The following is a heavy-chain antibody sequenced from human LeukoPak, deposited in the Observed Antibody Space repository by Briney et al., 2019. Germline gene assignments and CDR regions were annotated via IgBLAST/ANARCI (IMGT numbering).Heavy chain of an antibody. CDR2: ISRSGSTK. J-gene: IGHJ4*02. Sequence: GGSLRLSCAASGFTFSDYNMRWVRQAPGKGLEWVSSISRSGSTKYYADSVKGRFTISRDNAKNSLFLQMNSLRAEDTAVYYCAKTSRRLCSSSSCYTLDSWGQGALVTVSS. D-gene: IGHD2-2*02. CDR1: GFTFSDYN. V-gene: IGHV3-11*01. CDR3: AKTSRRLCSSSSCYTLDS.